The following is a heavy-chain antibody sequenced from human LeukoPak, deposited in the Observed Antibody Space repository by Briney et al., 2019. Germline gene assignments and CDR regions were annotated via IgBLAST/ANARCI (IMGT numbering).Heavy chain of an antibody. V-gene: IGHV3-9*01. CDR1: GFTFDDYA. D-gene: IGHD3-3*01. CDR2: ISWNSGSI. CDR3: AKGYRGGFWSGYYFDY. Sequence: GRSLRLSCAASGFTFDDYAMHWVRQAPGKGLEWVSGISWNSGSIGYADSVKGRFTNSRDNAKNSLYLQMNSLRAEDTALYYCAKGYRGGFWSGYYFDYWGQGTLVTVSS. J-gene: IGHJ4*02.